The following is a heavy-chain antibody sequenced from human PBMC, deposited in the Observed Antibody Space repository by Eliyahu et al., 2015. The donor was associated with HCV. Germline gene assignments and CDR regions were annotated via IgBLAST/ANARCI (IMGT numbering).Heavy chain of an antibody. Sequence: QLQLQESGPGLVKPSETLSLTCNVSGDSIRSNTYYWVWIRQSPGKGLEWIGNVYNSGTSYDNPSLKSRVTFSVDTSTNQVSLKLRSVTAADTGVYYCARRPSSAAGDWFDPWGQGTLVTVSS. CDR1: GDSIRSNTYY. J-gene: IGHJ5*02. CDR2: VYNSGTS. CDR3: ARRPSSAAGDWFDP. D-gene: IGHD6-13*01. V-gene: IGHV4-39*01.